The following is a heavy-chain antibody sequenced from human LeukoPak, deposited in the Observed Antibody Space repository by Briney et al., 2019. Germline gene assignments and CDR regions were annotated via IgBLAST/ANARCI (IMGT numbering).Heavy chain of an antibody. Sequence: PGGSLRLSCAASGFTVSSYGMNWVRQAPGGGLEWVSYISSSGTTIYYADSVKGRFTISRDNAKNSLHLQMNSLRDEDTAVYYCARVTGTWWADYWGQGTLVTVSS. J-gene: IGHJ4*02. D-gene: IGHD2-8*02. CDR1: GFTVSSYG. CDR3: ARVTGTWWADY. CDR2: ISSSGTTI. V-gene: IGHV3-48*02.